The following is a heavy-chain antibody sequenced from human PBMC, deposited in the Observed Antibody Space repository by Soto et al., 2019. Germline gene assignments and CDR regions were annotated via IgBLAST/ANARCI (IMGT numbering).Heavy chain of an antibody. V-gene: IGHV5-51*01. J-gene: IGHJ6*02. CDR2: IYPGDSDT. Sequence: GESLKISCQGSGYSFASYWIGWVRQMPGEDLEWMGIIYPGDSDTRYSPSFQGQVTISADKSLRTAYLQWTSLKASDTALYYCARTRSFTLGFYYDGMDVWGQGTTVTVSS. CDR3: ARTRSFTLGFYYDGMDV. CDR1: GYSFASYW. D-gene: IGHD6-6*01.